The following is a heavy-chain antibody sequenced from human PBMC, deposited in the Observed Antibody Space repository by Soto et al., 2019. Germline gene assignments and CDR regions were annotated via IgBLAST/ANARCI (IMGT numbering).Heavy chain of an antibody. CDR3: ATTYTGRYSFYFAS. V-gene: IGHV3-15*07. Sequence: EVPLMESGGGLVQPGGSLRLSCAASTFIFSNAYINWVRQAPGKGPEWVGRVRSKADGGTTDYAAPVIGRFTISRDNSKNTLYLQMDSLKTEDTAVYYCATTYTGRYSFYFASWGQGTLVTVSS. J-gene: IGHJ4*02. D-gene: IGHD1-26*01. CDR2: VRSKADGGTT. CDR1: TFIFSNAY.